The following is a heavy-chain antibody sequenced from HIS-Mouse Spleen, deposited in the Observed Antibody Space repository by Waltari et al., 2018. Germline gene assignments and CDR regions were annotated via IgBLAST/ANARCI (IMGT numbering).Heavy chain of an antibody. CDR2: SNSDGSST. Sequence: EVQLVESGGGLVQPGGSLRLSCAASGFTFSSYWMHWVRQAPGKGLVWCSLSNSDGSSTSYADSVKGRFTISRDNAKNTLYLQMNSLRAEDTAVYYCARDGGRVYSSSFDYWGQGTLVTVSS. D-gene: IGHD6-6*01. J-gene: IGHJ4*02. CDR3: ARDGGRVYSSSFDY. CDR1: GFTFSSYW. V-gene: IGHV3-74*01.